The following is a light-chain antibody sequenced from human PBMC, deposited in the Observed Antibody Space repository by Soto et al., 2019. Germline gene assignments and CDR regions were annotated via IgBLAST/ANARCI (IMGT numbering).Light chain of an antibody. Sequence: QSVLTQPDSVSWSPGQSITISCTGTAGDVGSYNLVSWYQQRPGKAPKLLIYEATKRPLGLSNRFSGSRSGNTASLTISGLQAEDEADYYCSSYASYISSYVFGPGTKVTV. CDR1: AGDVGSYNL. J-gene: IGLJ1*01. V-gene: IGLV2-23*01. CDR3: SSYASYISSYV. CDR2: EAT.